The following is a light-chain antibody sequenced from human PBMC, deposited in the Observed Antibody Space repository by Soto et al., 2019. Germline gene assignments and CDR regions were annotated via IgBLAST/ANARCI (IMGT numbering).Light chain of an antibody. J-gene: IGLJ1*01. CDR1: SSDVGGYNY. Sequence: QSALTQPASVSGSPGQSITISCTGTSSDVGGYNYVSWYQHHPGKAPKLMIYDVSNRPSGVSKRFSGSKSGNTASLTISGLQPEDEADYYCCSYTTSNTRQIVFGTGTKLTVL. CDR2: DVS. CDR3: CSYTTSNTRQIV. V-gene: IGLV2-14*03.